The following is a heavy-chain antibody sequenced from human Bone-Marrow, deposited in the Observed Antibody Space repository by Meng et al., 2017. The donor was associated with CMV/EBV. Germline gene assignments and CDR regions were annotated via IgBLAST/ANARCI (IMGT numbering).Heavy chain of an antibody. J-gene: IGHJ6*02. CDR3: ARPIDYDYWSGPGGMDV. Sequence: GESLKISCAASGFTVSSNYMTWVRQAPGRRPEWVSIIYSGGNTYYGDSVKGRFTISRDNSENTLYLQMNSLRPEDTAVYYCARPIDYDYWSGPGGMDVWGQGPTVTVSS. CDR2: IYSGGNT. D-gene: IGHD3-3*01. CDR1: GFTVSSNY. V-gene: IGHV3-66*02.